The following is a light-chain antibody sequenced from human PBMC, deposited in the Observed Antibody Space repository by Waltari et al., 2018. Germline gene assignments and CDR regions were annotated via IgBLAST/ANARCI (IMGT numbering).Light chain of an antibody. Sequence: IVLTQSPGTLSLSPGERATLSCRASQSVSIYLAWYQQKPGQAPRLLIYHTSTRATGIPDRFSGSGSGTDFSLTISGLEPEDFAVYYCRHYKSLPVSFGQGTRVEIK. CDR1: QSVSIY. CDR2: HTS. V-gene: IGKV3-20*01. J-gene: IGKJ1*01. CDR3: RHYKSLPVS.